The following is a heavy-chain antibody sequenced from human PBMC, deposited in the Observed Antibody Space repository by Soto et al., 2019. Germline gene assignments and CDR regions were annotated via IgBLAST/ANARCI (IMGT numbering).Heavy chain of an antibody. CDR2: IYHSGST. CDR3: ARDEVRGVIIEAPSYGMDV. V-gene: IGHV4-4*02. CDR1: GGSISSSNW. D-gene: IGHD3-10*01. J-gene: IGHJ6*02. Sequence: SETLSLTCAVSGGSISSSNWWSWVRQPPGKGLEWIGEIYHSGSTNYNPSLKSRVTISVDKSKNQFSLKLSSVTAADTAVYYCARDEVRGVIIEAPSYGMDVWGQGTTVTVSS.